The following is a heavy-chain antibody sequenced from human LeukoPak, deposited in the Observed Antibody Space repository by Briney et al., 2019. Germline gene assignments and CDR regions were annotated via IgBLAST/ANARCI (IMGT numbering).Heavy chain of an antibody. J-gene: IGHJ3*02. CDR3: ASDIPTWAVPAAPNDAFDI. V-gene: IGHV1-2*02. CDR1: GYTFTDYY. CDR2: INPSSGGT. Sequence: GASVKVSCKASGYTFTDYYMHWVRQAPGQGLEWMGWINPSSGGTNYAQNFQGRVSMTRDTSISTAYMELSRLRSDDTAVYYCASDIPTWAVPAAPNDAFDIWGQGTMVTVSS. D-gene: IGHD2-2*01.